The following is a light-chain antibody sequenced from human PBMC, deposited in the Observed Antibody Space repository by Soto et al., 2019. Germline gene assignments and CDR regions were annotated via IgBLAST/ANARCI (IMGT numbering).Light chain of an antibody. CDR1: QSVSSN. J-gene: IGKJ1*01. V-gene: IGKV3-15*01. Sequence: EILMTQSPDTLSLSPGERATLSCRASQSVSSNLAWYQQKPGQAPRLLIYGASTRATGIPARFSGSGSGTEFSLTISSLQSEDFVVYYCQQYSNWPRTFGQGTKVDIK. CDR3: QQYSNWPRT. CDR2: GAS.